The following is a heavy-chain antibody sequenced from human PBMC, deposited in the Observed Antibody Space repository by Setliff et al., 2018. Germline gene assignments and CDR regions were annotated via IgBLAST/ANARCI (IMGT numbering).Heavy chain of an antibody. CDR1: GGSISSYY. Sequence: PSETLSLTCTVSGGSISSYYWSWIRQSPGXXXXXXXXXXXXXXXXXXXXXKSXXXXSVDTSKNQVSLKLTSLTAADTAVYYCARPHGXDYAFDIWGQGTMVTVSS. CDR2: XXXXXXX. J-gene: IGHJ3*02. V-gene: IGHV4-59*01. D-gene: IGHD2-21*02. CDR3: ARPHGXDYAFDI.